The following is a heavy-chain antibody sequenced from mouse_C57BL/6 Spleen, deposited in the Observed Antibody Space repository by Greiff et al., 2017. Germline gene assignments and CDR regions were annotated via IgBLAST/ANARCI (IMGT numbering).Heavy chain of an antibody. Sequence: VKLQESGAELARPGASVKLSCKASGYTFTSYGISWVKQRTGQGLEWIGEIYPRSGNPYYNEKFKGKATLTADKSASTAYMELRSLTSEDSAVYLCAREAKDYAMDYWGQGTSVTVSS. J-gene: IGHJ4*01. V-gene: IGHV1-81*01. CDR3: AREAKDYAMDY. CDR1: GYTFTSYG. CDR2: IYPRSGNP.